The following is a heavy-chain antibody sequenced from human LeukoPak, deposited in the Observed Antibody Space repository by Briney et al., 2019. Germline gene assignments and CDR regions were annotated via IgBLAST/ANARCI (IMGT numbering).Heavy chain of an antibody. D-gene: IGHD3-10*01. Sequence: GGSLRLSCAASGFTFSSYWMSWVRQAPGKGLEWVANIKQDGSEKYYVDSVKGRFTISRDNAKNSLYLQMNSLRAEDTAVYYCETEGAYYYGSGSSSDYWGQGTLVTVSS. V-gene: IGHV3-7*01. CDR1: GFTFSSYW. CDR2: IKQDGSEK. CDR3: ETEGAYYYGSGSSSDY. J-gene: IGHJ4*02.